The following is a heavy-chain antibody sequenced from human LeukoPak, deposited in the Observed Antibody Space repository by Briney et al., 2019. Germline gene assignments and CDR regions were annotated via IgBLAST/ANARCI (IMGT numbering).Heavy chain of an antibody. J-gene: IGHJ3*02. Sequence: GGSLRLSCAASGFTFSSYWMSWVRQAPGKGLEWVANIKQDGSEKYYVDSVKGRFTISRDNAKNSLYLQMNSLRAEDTAVYYCARDAVLLWFGEPRAFDIWGQGTMVTVPS. CDR1: GFTFSSYW. D-gene: IGHD3-10*01. CDR3: ARDAVLLWFGEPRAFDI. V-gene: IGHV3-7*03. CDR2: IKQDGSEK.